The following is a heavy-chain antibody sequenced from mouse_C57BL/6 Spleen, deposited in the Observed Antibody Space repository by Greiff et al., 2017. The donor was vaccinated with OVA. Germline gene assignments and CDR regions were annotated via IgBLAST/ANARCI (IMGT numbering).Heavy chain of an antibody. D-gene: IGHD1-1*01. CDR3: ARPYYYGGYYAMDY. CDR1: GYTFTSYW. V-gene: IGHV1-64*01. J-gene: IGHJ4*01. CDR2: IHPNSGST. Sequence: QVQLQQSGAELVKPGASVKLSCKASGYTFTSYWMHWVKQRPGQGLEWIGMIHPNSGSTNYNEKFKSKATLTVDKSSSTAYMQLSSLTSEDSAVYYCARPYYYGGYYAMDYWGQGTSVTVSS.